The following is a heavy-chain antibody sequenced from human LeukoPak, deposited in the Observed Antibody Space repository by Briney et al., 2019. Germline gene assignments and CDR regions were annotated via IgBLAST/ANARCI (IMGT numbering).Heavy chain of an antibody. CDR2: ISSSSSYI. CDR1: GFTFSSYS. CDR3: ATLMGLFDY. J-gene: IGHJ4*02. V-gene: IGHV3-21*05. Sequence: GGSLRLSCAASGFTFSSYSMNWVRQAPGKGLEWVSYISSSSSYIYYADSVKGRFTISRDNAKNSLYLQMNSLRAEDTAVYYCATLMGLFDYWGQGTLVTVSS. D-gene: IGHD3-10*01.